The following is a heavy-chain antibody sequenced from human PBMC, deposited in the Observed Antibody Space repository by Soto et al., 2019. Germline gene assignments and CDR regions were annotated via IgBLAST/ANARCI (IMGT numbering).Heavy chain of an antibody. CDR2: SNHSGST. J-gene: IGHJ4*02. CDR3: ARDKITGLFDS. D-gene: IGHD2-8*02. CDR1: GGSFSGYY. Sequence: QVQLQQWGAGLLKPSETLSLTCAVYGGSFSGYYWTWIRQPPGTGLELIGESNHSGSTNSNPSLKSRATIAVDTTKNQFSLNLSSVTAAATAVYYCARDKITGLFDSWGQGTLVTVSS. V-gene: IGHV4-34*01.